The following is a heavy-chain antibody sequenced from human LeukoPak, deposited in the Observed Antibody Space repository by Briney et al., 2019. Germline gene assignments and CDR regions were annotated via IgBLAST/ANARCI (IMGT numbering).Heavy chain of an antibody. CDR1: GFTFSSYS. D-gene: IGHD6-19*01. Sequence: GGSLRLSCAASGFTFSSYSMNWVRQAPGKGLEWVSSISSSSSYIYYADSVKGRFTISRDNAKNSLYLQMNSLRAEDTAVYYCARKSIAVAGDFDYWGQGTLVTVFS. J-gene: IGHJ4*02. CDR3: ARKSIAVAGDFDY. V-gene: IGHV3-21*01. CDR2: ISSSSSYI.